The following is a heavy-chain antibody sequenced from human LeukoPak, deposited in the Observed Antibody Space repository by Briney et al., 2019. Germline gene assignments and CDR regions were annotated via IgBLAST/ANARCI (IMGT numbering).Heavy chain of an antibody. CDR1: GFTFSDYY. CDR2: ISSSSSYT. Sequence: GGSLRLSCAASGFTFSDYYMSWIRQAPGKGLEWVSYISSSSSYTNYADSVKGRFTISRDNAKNSLYLQMNSLRAEDTAVYYCAGVTRDSGWSNWFDPWGQGTLVTVSS. J-gene: IGHJ5*02. V-gene: IGHV3-11*06. D-gene: IGHD2-15*01. CDR3: AGVTRDSGWSNWFDP.